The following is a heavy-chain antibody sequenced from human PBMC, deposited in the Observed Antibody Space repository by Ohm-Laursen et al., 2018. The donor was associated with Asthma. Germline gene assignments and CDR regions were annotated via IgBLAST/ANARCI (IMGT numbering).Heavy chain of an antibody. CDR3: ARDAVGAAGVHRHFDS. D-gene: IGHD6-13*01. Sequence: SLRLSCTASGFTFSSYAMSWVRQAPGKGLEWLSSISSSSTSIFSADSVKGRFTISRDNARNSLYLQMHTLRVEDTAVYYCARDAVGAAGVHRHFDSWGQGTLVTVSS. V-gene: IGHV3-21*01. J-gene: IGHJ4*02. CDR2: ISSSSTSI. CDR1: GFTFSSYA.